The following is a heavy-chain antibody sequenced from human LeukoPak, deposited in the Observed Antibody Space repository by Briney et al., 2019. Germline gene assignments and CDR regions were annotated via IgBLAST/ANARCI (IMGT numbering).Heavy chain of an antibody. CDR1: GFTFDDYT. Sequence: GSLRLSCAASGFTFDDYTMHWVRPAPGKGLEWVSLITWDGGSTYYADSVKGRFTISRDNSKNSLYLQMNSLRTEDTALYYCAKGKNTGSYLSRVDYWGQGTLVTVSS. J-gene: IGHJ4*02. CDR3: AKGKNTGSYLSRVDY. CDR2: ITWDGGST. V-gene: IGHV3-43*01. D-gene: IGHD3-10*01.